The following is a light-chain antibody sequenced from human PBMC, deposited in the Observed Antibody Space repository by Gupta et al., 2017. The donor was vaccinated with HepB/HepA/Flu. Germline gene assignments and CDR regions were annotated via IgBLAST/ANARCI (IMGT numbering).Light chain of an antibody. Sequence: QPVLTQPPSASGTPGPRVSITCSGSSSNIGNDNAYWYQQLPGTAPKLLIHNDNQRPSGVPDRFSGSKSGTTASLAISGLRSEDEADYYCVGWDDSLSGYVFGAGTKVTVL. CDR3: VGWDDSLSGYV. V-gene: IGLV1-47*02. CDR1: SSNIGNDN. CDR2: NDN. J-gene: IGLJ1*01.